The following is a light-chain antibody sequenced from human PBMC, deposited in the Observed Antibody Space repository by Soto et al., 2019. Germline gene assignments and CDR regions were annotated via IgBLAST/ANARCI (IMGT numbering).Light chain of an antibody. J-gene: IGKJ1*01. CDR1: QDISTF. V-gene: IGKV1-33*01. CDR3: QQNDNLRWT. Sequence: DIQLTPSPSSLSASVGDRVTITCQASQDISTFLNWYQQKPGKAPNLLIYDASELQTGVPSRFSGSGSGTDFTFTINSLQPEDIATYYCQQNDNLRWTFGQGTKVDIK. CDR2: DAS.